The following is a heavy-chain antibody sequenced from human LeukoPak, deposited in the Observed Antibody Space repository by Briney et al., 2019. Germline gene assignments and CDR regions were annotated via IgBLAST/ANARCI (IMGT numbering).Heavy chain of an antibody. Sequence: GGSLRLSCAAYGFTVSINYMSWVRQAPGKGLEWVSVIYSGGSTYYADSVKGRFTISRHNSKNTLYLQMNSLRAEDTAVYYCARANGDYNWFDPWGQGTLVTVSS. J-gene: IGHJ5*02. CDR1: GFTVSINY. V-gene: IGHV3-53*04. CDR3: ARANGDYNWFDP. D-gene: IGHD4-17*01. CDR2: IYSGGST.